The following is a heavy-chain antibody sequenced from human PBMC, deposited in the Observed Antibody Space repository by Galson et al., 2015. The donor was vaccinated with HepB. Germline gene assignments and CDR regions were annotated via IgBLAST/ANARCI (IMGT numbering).Heavy chain of an antibody. CDR1: GFTFSSYW. V-gene: IGHV3-7*03. J-gene: IGHJ4*02. CDR3: ARDSASAVLWFGEIQGVDY. Sequence: SLRLSCAASGFTFSSYWMGWVRQAPGKGLEWVANIKQDGSEKYYVDSVKGRFTISRDNAKNSLYPQMNSLRAEDTAVYYCARDSASAVLWFGEIQGVDYWGQGTLVTVSS. D-gene: IGHD3-10*01. CDR2: IKQDGSEK.